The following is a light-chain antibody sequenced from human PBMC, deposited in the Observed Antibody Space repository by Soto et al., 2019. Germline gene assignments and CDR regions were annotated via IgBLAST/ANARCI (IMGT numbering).Light chain of an antibody. V-gene: IGLV2-14*01. CDR1: SSDVGGYNS. Sequence: QSVLTQPASVSGSPGQSITISCTGTSSDVGGYNSVSWYQQHPGKAPKLMIYEVSNRPSGVFNRFSGSKSGNTASLTISGLQAEDEADYYCSSYARSSTYVFGTGTKLTVL. CDR3: SSYARSSTYV. CDR2: EVS. J-gene: IGLJ1*01.